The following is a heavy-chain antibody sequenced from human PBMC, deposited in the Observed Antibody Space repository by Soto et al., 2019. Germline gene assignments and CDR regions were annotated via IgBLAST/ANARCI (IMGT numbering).Heavy chain of an antibody. CDR1: GYTFTSYA. J-gene: IGHJ4*02. D-gene: IGHD3-22*01. V-gene: IGHV1-3*01. CDR3: ARGITMIVGDFDY. CDR2: INAGNGNT. Sequence: ASVKVSCKASGYTFTSYAMHWVRQAPGQRLEWMGWINAGNGNTKYSQKFQGRATITRDTSASTAYMELSSLRSEDTAVYYCARGITMIVGDFDYWGQGTLVTVS.